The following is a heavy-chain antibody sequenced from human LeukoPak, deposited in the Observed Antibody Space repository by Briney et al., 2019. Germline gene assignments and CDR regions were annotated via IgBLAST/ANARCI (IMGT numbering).Heavy chain of an antibody. CDR1: GLTFSSYA. J-gene: IGHJ5*02. Sequence: PVGSLRLSCAVSGLTFSSYAMSWVRQAPGKGLEWVSAISGSGGSTYYADSVKGRFTISRDNSKSTLYLQMNSLRAEDTAVYYCAKLLWFGDSSWFDPWGQGTLVTVSS. CDR2: ISGSGGST. V-gene: IGHV3-23*01. D-gene: IGHD3-10*01. CDR3: AKLLWFGDSSWFDP.